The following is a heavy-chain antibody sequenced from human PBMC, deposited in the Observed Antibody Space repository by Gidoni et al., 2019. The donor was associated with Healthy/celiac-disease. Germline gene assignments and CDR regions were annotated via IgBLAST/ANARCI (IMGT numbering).Heavy chain of an antibody. CDR2: IYTSGST. J-gene: IGHJ5*02. D-gene: IGHD2-2*01. CDR3: ARARCSSTSCSYNWFDP. CDR1: GGSISSYY. Sequence: QVQLQASGPGLVKPSDTLSLTCTVSGGSISSYYWSWIRQPAGKGLEWIGRIYTSGSTNYNPSLKSRVTMSVDTSKNQFSLKLSSVTAADTAVYYCARARCSSTSCSYNWFDPWGQGTLVTVSS. V-gene: IGHV4-4*07.